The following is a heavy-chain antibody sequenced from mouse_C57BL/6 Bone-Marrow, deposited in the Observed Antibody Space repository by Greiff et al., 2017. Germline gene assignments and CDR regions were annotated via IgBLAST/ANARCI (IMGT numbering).Heavy chain of an antibody. Sequence: EVQLVESGPGLVKPSQSLSLTCSVTGYSITSGYYWNWIRQFPGNKLEWMGYISYDGSNNYNPSLKNRISITRDTSKNQFFLKLNSVITEDTATYYCASGLRRFDYWGQGTTLTVSS. CDR1: GYSITSGYY. CDR2: ISYDGSN. V-gene: IGHV3-6*01. J-gene: IGHJ2*01. D-gene: IGHD2-4*01. CDR3: ASGLRRFDY.